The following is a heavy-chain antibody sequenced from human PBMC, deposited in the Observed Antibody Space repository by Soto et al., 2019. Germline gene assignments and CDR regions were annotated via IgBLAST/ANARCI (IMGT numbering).Heavy chain of an antibody. CDR1: SGSISSSNW. V-gene: IGHV4-4*02. Sequence: QVQLQESGPGLVKPSGTLSLTCAVSSGSISSSNWWSWVRQPPGKGLEWIGEIYHSGSTNYNPSLKSRVTISVDKSKNQFSLKLSSVTAADTAVYYCASLNPAAMSGDALDLWGRGTLVTVSS. D-gene: IGHD2-2*01. CDR2: IYHSGST. J-gene: IGHJ2*01. CDR3: ASLNPAAMSGDALDL.